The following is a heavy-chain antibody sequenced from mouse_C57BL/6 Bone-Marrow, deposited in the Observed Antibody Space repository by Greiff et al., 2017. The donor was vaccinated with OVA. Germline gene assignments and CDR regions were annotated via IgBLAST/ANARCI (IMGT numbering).Heavy chain of an antibody. CDR1: GYTFTNYW. J-gene: IGHJ4*01. V-gene: IGHV1-63*01. CDR3: ARRGDYGRYAMDY. Sequence: QVQLKESGAELVRPGTSVKMSCKASGYTFTNYWIGWAKQRPGHGLEWIGDIYPGGGYTNYNEKLKGKATLTADKSSSTAYMQFSSLTSEDSAIYYCARRGDYGRYAMDYWGQGTSVTVSS. CDR2: IYPGGGYT. D-gene: IGHD1-1*01.